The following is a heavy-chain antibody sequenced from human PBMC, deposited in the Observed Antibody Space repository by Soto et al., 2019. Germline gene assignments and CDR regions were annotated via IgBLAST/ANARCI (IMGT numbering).Heavy chain of an antibody. V-gene: IGHV3-53*01. D-gene: IGHD2-2*01. CDR3: ARKPPAAIQGWAYGMDV. J-gene: IGHJ6*02. Sequence: GGSLRLSCVASGFTVSTNYLSWVRQVPGKGLEWVSVLHGSGSTSYADSVKGRFTISRDNARNTFYLQMNSLRVEDTAVYYCARKPPAAIQGWAYGMDVRGQGTTVTVSS. CDR1: GFTVSTNY. CDR2: LHGSGST.